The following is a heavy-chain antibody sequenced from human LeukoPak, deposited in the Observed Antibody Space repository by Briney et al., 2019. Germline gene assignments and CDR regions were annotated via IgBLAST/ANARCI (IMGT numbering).Heavy chain of an antibody. Sequence: SETLSLTCTVSGGSISSGGYYWSWIRQHPGKGLEWIGYIYYSGSTYYNPTLKSRVTISVDTSKNQFSLKLSSVTAADTAVYYCANYGSGSYRFDPWGQGTLVTVSS. CDR3: ANYGSGSYRFDP. D-gene: IGHD3-10*01. CDR2: IYYSGST. J-gene: IGHJ5*02. V-gene: IGHV4-31*03. CDR1: GGSISSGGYY.